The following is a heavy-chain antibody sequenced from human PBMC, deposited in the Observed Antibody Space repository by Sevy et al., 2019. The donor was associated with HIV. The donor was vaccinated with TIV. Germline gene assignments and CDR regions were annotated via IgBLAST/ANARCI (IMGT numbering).Heavy chain of an antibody. D-gene: IGHD2-21*01. CDR2: INKDGSQK. V-gene: IGHV3-7*03. CDR3: ATDLGVALGGGWSSGGMDI. Sequence: GESLKISCAASGFRLGTSWMSWVRQAPGKGLEWVANINKDGSQKYYVDSVKGRFTISRDNAKDSLFLQMSGLTIDDTAIYYCATDLGVALGGGWSSGGMDIWGHGTNVTVSS. CDR1: GFRLGTSW. J-gene: IGHJ6*02.